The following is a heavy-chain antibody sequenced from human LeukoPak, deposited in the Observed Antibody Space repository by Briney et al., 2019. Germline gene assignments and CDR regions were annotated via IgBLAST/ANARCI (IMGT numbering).Heavy chain of an antibody. Sequence: SETLSLTCAVSGYSISSGYYWGWIRQPPGKGREWIGSIYHSGSTYYNPSLKSRVTISVDTSKNQFSLKLSSVTAADTAVYYCASGSYMNFDFWGQGTLVTVSS. J-gene: IGHJ4*02. D-gene: IGHD1-26*01. CDR1: GYSISSGYY. V-gene: IGHV4-38-2*01. CDR3: ASGSYMNFDF. CDR2: IYHSGST.